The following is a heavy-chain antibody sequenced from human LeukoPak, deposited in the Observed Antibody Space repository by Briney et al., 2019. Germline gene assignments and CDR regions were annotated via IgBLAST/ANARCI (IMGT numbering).Heavy chain of an antibody. Sequence: SETLSLTCTVSGGSISSYYWSRIRQPPGKGLEWIGYIYYSGSTNYNPSLKSRVTISVDTSKNQFSLKLSSVTAADTAVYYCARDPNYGDYGFDYWGQGALVTVSS. CDR1: GGSISSYY. D-gene: IGHD4-17*01. CDR3: ARDPNYGDYGFDY. V-gene: IGHV4-59*01. CDR2: IYYSGST. J-gene: IGHJ4*02.